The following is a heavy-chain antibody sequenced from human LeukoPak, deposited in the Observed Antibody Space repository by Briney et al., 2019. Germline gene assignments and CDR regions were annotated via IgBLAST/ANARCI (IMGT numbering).Heavy chain of an antibody. Sequence: ASVKVSCKAPGYTFTSYDINWVRQATGQGLEWMGWMNPNSGNTGYAQKFQGRVTITRNTSISTAYMELSSLRSEDTAVYYCARGFRGYYDSSGYYSFDYWGQGTLVTVSS. CDR3: ARGFRGYYDSSGYYSFDY. CDR2: MNPNSGNT. V-gene: IGHV1-8*03. CDR1: GYTFTSYD. J-gene: IGHJ4*02. D-gene: IGHD3-22*01.